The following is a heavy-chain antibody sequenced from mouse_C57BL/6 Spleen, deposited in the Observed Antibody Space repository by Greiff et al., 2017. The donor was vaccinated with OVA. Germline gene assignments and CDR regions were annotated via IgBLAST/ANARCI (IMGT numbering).Heavy chain of an antibody. D-gene: IGHD1-1*01. J-gene: IGHJ3*01. Sequence: VHVKQSGPELVKPGASVKIPCKASGYTFTDYNMDWVKQSHGKSLEWIGDINPNNGGTIYNQKFKGKATLTVDKSSSTAYMELRSLTSEDTAVYYCATRGYYGSSYDFAYWGQGTLVTVSA. V-gene: IGHV1-18*01. CDR1: GYTFTDYN. CDR2: INPNNGGT. CDR3: ATRGYYGSSYDFAY.